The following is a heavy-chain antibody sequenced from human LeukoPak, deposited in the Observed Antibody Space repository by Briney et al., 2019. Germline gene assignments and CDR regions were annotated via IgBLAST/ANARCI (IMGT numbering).Heavy chain of an antibody. D-gene: IGHD3-10*01. CDR3: ARDRESLAFDI. CDR2: ISAGSSTI. CDR1: GFTFSSYS. V-gene: IGHV3-48*01. Sequence: GGSLRLSCAASGFTFSSYSMNWVRQAPGKGLEWVSYISAGSSTIYYSDSVKGRFTISRDNAKNSLYLQMNSLRAEDTAVYYCARDRESLAFDIWGQGTMVTVSS. J-gene: IGHJ3*02.